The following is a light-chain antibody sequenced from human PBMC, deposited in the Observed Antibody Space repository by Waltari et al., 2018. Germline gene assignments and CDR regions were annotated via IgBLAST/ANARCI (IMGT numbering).Light chain of an antibody. Sequence: DIQLPHSPSSLSASVGDRVTITCRASQPITNYLNWYQQKPGKAPRLLIYDAPNLQAGVPSRCSGSQSGTEFTFTIASLQPEDIATYYCQRYDNLPVFAFGPGTKLDI. V-gene: IGKV1-33*01. J-gene: IGKJ3*01. CDR2: DAP. CDR1: QPITNY. CDR3: QRYDNLPVFA.